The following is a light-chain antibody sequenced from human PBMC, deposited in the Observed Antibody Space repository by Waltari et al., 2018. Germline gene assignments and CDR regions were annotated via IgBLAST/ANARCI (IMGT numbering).Light chain of an antibody. CDR3: QQRSSWPS. J-gene: IGKJ4*01. CDR1: QSVTRY. CDR2: DAS. V-gene: IGKV3-11*01. Sequence: IVLTQSPATLSLSPGERATLSCRASQSVTRYLAWYQQQPGQAPRLLISDASNRAAGIPARVSGSGFETDFTLTISSLEPEDSAVYDCQQRSSWPSFGGGTKVEIK.